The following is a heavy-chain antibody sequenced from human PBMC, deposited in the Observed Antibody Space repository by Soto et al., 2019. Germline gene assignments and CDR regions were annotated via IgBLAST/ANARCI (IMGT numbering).Heavy chain of an antibody. CDR1: GYSFSNSG. D-gene: IGHD2-8*01. V-gene: IGHV1-18*01. J-gene: IGHJ5*02. CDR3: ARDEYNNGRNWLNP. CDR2: ISTYNGNT. Sequence: GASVKVSCKASGYSFSNSGFSWMRQAPGQGLEWMGWISTYNGNTNYAQKFQGRLSMTRDTPTTTAFMELTTLRSDDTAVYYCARDEYNNGRNWLNPWGQGTLVTVSS.